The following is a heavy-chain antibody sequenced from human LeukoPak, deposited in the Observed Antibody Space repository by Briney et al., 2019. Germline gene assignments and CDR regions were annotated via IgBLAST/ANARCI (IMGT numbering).Heavy chain of an antibody. CDR3: AELGITMIGGV. D-gene: IGHD3-10*02. J-gene: IGHJ6*04. Sequence: SQTLSLTCTVPGGSISSGPYYWSWIRQPAGKGLEWIGRIYTSGSTNYNPSLKSRVTISVDTSKNQFSLKLSSVTAADTAVYYCAELGITMIGGVWGKGTTVTISS. CDR1: GGSISSGPYY. CDR2: IYTSGST. V-gene: IGHV4-61*02.